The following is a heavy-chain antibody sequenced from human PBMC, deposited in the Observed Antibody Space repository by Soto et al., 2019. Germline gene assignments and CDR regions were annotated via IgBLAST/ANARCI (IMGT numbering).Heavy chain of an antibody. CDR2: ISSSSSTI. CDR3: ARDARDYDGRGFDY. D-gene: IGHD4-17*01. J-gene: IGHJ4*02. CDR1: GFTFSSYS. Sequence: SGGSLRLSCAASGFTFSSYSMNWVRQAPGKGLEWVSYISSSSSTIYYADSVKGRFTISRDNAKNSLYLQMNSLRDEDTAVYYCARDARDYDGRGFDYWGQGTLVTVSS. V-gene: IGHV3-48*02.